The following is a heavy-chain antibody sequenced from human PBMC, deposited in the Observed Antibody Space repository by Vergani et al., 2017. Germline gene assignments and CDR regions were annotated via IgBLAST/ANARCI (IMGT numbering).Heavy chain of an antibody. CDR2: MNPNSGNT. CDR1: GYTFTSYD. V-gene: IGHV1-8*01. CDR3: ARGLYYYDSSGYYYDYYYMDV. D-gene: IGHD3-22*01. Sequence: QVQLAQSGAEVKKPGASVKVSCKASGYTFTSYDINWVRQATGQGLEWMGWMNPNSGNTGYAQKFQGRVTMTRNTSISTAYMELSSLRSEDTAVYYCARGLYYYDSSGYYYDYYYMDVWGKGTTVTVSS. J-gene: IGHJ6*03.